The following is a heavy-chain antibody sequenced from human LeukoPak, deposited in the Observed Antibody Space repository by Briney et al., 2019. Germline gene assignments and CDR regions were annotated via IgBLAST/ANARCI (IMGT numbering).Heavy chain of an antibody. D-gene: IGHD7-27*01. Sequence: PAGGSLRLSCAASEFTFSSYWMRWVRQAPGKGLEWVANIKQDGSEKYYVDSVKGRFTISRDNAKNSLYLQMNSLRAEDTAVYYCARDQVRLGYYYYYMDVWGKGTTVTISS. V-gene: IGHV3-7*01. CDR3: ARDQVRLGYYYYYMDV. J-gene: IGHJ6*03. CDR1: EFTFSSYW. CDR2: IKQDGSEK.